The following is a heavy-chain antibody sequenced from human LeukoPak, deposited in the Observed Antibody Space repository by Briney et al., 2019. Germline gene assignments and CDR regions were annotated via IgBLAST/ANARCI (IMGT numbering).Heavy chain of an antibody. CDR3: ARSYCSGGSCLNWFGP. J-gene: IGHJ5*02. V-gene: IGHV4-4*07. D-gene: IGHD2-15*01. CDR1: GGSISSYY. CDR2: IYTSGST. Sequence: SETLSLTCTVSGGSISSYYWSWIRQPAGKGLEWIGRIYTSGSTNYNPSLKSRVTMSVDTSKNQFSLKLTSVTAADTAVYYCARSYCSGGSCLNWFGPWGLGTLVTVSS.